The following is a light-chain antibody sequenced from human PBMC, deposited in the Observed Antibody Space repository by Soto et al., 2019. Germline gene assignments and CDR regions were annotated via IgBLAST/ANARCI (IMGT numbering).Light chain of an antibody. CDR2: DAS. Sequence: EIVLTQSPATLSLSPGERAPLSCRASQSVSSYLAWYQQKPGQAPRLLIYDASNRATGIPARFSGSGSGTDFTLTISSLEPEDFAVYYCQQRSNWPPNTFGQGTRLEIK. J-gene: IGKJ5*01. CDR3: QQRSNWPPNT. V-gene: IGKV3-11*01. CDR1: QSVSSY.